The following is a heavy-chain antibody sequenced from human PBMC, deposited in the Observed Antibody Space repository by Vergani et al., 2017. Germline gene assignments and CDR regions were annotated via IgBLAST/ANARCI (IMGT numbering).Heavy chain of an antibody. CDR3: ASYKRGYSYGQYYFDY. Sequence: EVQLVESGGGLVKPGGSLRLSCAASGFTFSSYSMNWVRQAPGKGLEWVSSISSSSSYIYYADSVKGRFTISRDNAKNSLYLQTNSLRAEDTAVYYCASYKRGYSYGQYYFDYWGQGTLVTVSS. CDR2: ISSSSSYI. J-gene: IGHJ4*02. V-gene: IGHV3-21*01. D-gene: IGHD5-18*01. CDR1: GFTFSSYS.